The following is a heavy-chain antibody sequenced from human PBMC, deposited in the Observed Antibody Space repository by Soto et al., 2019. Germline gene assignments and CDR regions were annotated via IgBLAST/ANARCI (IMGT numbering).Heavy chain of an antibody. J-gene: IGHJ3*02. CDR2: ISYDGSNK. CDR3: AKLVWMATIHDAFDI. CDR1: GFTFSSYG. Sequence: AGGSLRLSCAASGFTFSSYGMHWVRQAPGKGLEWVAVISYDGSNKYYADSVKGRFTISRDNSKNTLYLQMNSLRAEDTAVYYCAKLVWMATIHDAFDIWGQGTMVTVS. D-gene: IGHD5-12*01. V-gene: IGHV3-30*18.